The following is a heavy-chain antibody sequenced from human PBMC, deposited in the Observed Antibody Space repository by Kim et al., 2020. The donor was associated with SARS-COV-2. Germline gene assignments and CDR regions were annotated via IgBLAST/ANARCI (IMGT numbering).Heavy chain of an antibody. CDR3: ARYNWNDYYYYGMDV. CDR2: IYYSGST. CDR1: GGSISSYY. J-gene: IGHJ6*02. V-gene: IGHV4-59*01. Sequence: SETLSLTCTVSGGSISSYYWSWIRQPPGKGLEWIGYIYYSGSTNYNPSLKSRVTISVDTSKNQFSLKLSSVTAADTAVYYCARYNWNDYYYYGMDVWGQGTTVTVSS. D-gene: IGHD1-1*01.